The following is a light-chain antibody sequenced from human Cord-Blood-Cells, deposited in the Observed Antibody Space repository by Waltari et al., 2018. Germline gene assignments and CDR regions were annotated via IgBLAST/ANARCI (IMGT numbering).Light chain of an antibody. J-gene: IGLJ3*02. CDR1: LGLTVTHL. CDR2: ADI. Sequence: FMLTKPRSVPDSPGKQRPLHCPRNLGLTVTHLVHSYHPRPGITPPPVVSADIHSPCGVPDRFAGAVASSANSASHTISGLRTEDEADYYCQPYDSSNQVCGGGAKLTVL. CDR3: QPYDSSNQV. V-gene: IGLV6-57*01.